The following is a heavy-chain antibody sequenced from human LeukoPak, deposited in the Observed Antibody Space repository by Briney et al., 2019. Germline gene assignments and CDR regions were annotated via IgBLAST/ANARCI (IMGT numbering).Heavy chain of an antibody. Sequence: PGGSLRLSCAASGFTFDDYAMHWVRQAPGEGLEWVSGISWNSVSVGYADSVRGRFSISRDNAKNSLYLQMNITRAEDTALYYCAKDINYGSGSPPSFDTWGQGTLVTASS. CDR2: ISWNSVSV. CDR1: GFTFDDYA. CDR3: AKDINYGSGSPPSFDT. D-gene: IGHD3-10*01. J-gene: IGHJ4*02. V-gene: IGHV3-9*01.